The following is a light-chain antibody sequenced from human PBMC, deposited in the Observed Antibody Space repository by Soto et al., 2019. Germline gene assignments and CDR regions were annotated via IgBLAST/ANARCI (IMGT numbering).Light chain of an antibody. Sequence: DIQMTQSPSSLSASVGDRVTITCRASQRISNYLAWYQQQPVKVPKLLIYAASTLQSEPPSRCSGSGSGTDFPLTISSLEPEDVATYYCQKYNSALRTFGHGTEVDIK. CDR3: QKYNSALRT. J-gene: IGKJ1*01. CDR1: QRISNY. V-gene: IGKV1-27*01. CDR2: AAS.